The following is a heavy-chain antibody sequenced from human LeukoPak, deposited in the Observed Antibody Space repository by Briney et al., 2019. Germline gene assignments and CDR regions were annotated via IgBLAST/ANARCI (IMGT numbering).Heavy chain of an antibody. D-gene: IGHD1-26*01. CDR2: ISGSGGGT. Sequence: PGGSLRLFCAASGFPFSSIVLSWVRQAPNKGLEWVSTISGSGGGTYYADSVKGRFTISRDDSKNTLYLQMNSLRADDTAVYYCAKDLGRYRNNFFDYWGQGKLVTVSS. V-gene: IGHV3-23*01. CDR1: GFPFSSIV. J-gene: IGHJ4*02. CDR3: AKDLGRYRNNFFDY.